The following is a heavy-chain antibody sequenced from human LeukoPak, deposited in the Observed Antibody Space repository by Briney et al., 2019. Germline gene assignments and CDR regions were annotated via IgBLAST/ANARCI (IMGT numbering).Heavy chain of an antibody. J-gene: IGHJ3*02. CDR3: ARDSGSNGYAIDI. D-gene: IGHD1-26*01. CDR2: ICRSSSDI. CDR1: GFTFSIYE. V-gene: IGHV3-48*01. Sequence: PGGSLRLSCAASGFTFSIYEMNWVRQAPGKGLEWVADICRSSSDIHYADSVTGRFTISGDNAKNLVYLQMNSLRVEDTAVYYCARDSGSNGYAIDIWGKGTMVTVSS.